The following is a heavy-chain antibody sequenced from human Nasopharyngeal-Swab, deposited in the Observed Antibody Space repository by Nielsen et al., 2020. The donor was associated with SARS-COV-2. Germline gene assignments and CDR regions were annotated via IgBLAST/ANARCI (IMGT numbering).Heavy chain of an antibody. V-gene: IGHV1-46*01. CDR2: INPSGGST. J-gene: IGHJ5*02. CDR1: GCTFTSYY. D-gene: IGHD5-12*01. Sequence: ASVKVSCKASGCTFTSYYMHWVRQAPGQGLEWMGIINPSGGSTSYAQKFQGRVTMTRDTSTSTVYMELSSPRSEDTAVYYCARGAGGYQTYNWFDPWGQGTLVTVSS. CDR3: ARGAGGYQTYNWFDP.